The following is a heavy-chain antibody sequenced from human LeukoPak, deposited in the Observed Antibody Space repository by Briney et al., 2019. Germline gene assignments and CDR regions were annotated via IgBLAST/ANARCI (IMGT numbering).Heavy chain of an antibody. J-gene: IGHJ5*02. CDR3: ARGPRHYYDSSGYYP. D-gene: IGHD3-22*01. CDR1: GGSFSGYY. Sequence: KPSETLSLTCAVYGGSFSGYYWSWIRQHPGKGLEWIGEINHSGSTNYNPSLKSRVTISVDTSKNQFSLKLSSVTAADTAVYYCARGPRHYYDSSGYYPWGQGTLVTVSS. CDR2: INHSGST. V-gene: IGHV4-34*01.